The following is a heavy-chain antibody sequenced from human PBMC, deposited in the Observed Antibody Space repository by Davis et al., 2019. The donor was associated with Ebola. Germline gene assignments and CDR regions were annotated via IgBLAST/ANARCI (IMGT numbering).Heavy chain of an antibody. CDR2: IIPILGIA. CDR1: GGTFSSYA. Sequence: SVKVSCKASGGTFSSYAISWVRQAPGQGLEWMGRIIPILGIANYAQKFQGRVTITADKSTSTAYMELSSLRSEDTAVYYCARLSSDYYDSSGSNDVWGQGTLVTVSS. V-gene: IGHV1-69*04. D-gene: IGHD3-22*01. J-gene: IGHJ4*02. CDR3: ARLSSDYYDSSGSNDV.